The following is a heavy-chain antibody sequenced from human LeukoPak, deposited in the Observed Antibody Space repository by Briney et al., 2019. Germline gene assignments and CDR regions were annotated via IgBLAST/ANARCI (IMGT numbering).Heavy chain of an antibody. J-gene: IGHJ2*01. Sequence: PGGSLRLSCTPSGFTFSNYAMSWVRQAPGKGLEWVSGVSGGGDITHYGDSVKGRFTISRDNSRNILYLQMNSLTADDTALYYCAKAQVYSRSWYFDLWGRGTLVTVSS. V-gene: IGHV3-23*01. CDR1: GFTFSNYA. D-gene: IGHD1-26*01. CDR3: AKAQVYSRSWYFDL. CDR2: VSGGGDIT.